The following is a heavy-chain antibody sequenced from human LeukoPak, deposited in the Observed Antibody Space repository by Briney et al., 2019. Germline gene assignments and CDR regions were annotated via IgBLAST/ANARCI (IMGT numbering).Heavy chain of an antibody. Sequence: GGSLRLSCAASGFTFSSYAMSWVRQAPGKGLEWVSAISGSGGSTYYADSVKGRFTISRDNSKNTLYLQMNSLRAEDTAVYYCAKVVGATTESDDAFDIWGQGTMVTVSS. D-gene: IGHD1-26*01. CDR1: GFTFSSYA. CDR2: ISGSGGST. CDR3: AKVVGATTESDDAFDI. V-gene: IGHV3-23*01. J-gene: IGHJ3*02.